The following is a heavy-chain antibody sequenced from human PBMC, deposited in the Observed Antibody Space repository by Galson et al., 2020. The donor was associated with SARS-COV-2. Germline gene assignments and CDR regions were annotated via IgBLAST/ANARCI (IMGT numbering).Heavy chain of an antibody. J-gene: IGHJ6*03. CDR2: INSDGSST. Sequence: GGSLRLSCAASGFTFSSYWMHWVRQAPGKGLVWVSRINSDGSSTSYADSVKGRFTISRDNAKNTLYLQMNSLRAEDTAVYYCARGNADYDFWSGYYGVGYYYYYYMDVWGKGTTVTVSS. D-gene: IGHD3-3*01. V-gene: IGHV3-74*01. CDR1: GFTFSSYW. CDR3: ARGNADYDFWSGYYGVGYYYYYYMDV.